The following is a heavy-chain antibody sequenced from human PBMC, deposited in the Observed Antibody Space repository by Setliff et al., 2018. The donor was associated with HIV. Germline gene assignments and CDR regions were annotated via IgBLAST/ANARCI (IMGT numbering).Heavy chain of an antibody. J-gene: IGHJ4*02. CDR1: GYSISSGYY. Sequence: SETLSLTCAVSGYSISSGYYWGWIRQPPGKGLEWIGSIYHSGSTYYNPSLKSRVTISVDTSKNQFSLKLSSVTAADTAVYYCARGRYSGSYGYWGQGTLVTV. CDR2: IYHSGST. D-gene: IGHD1-26*01. V-gene: IGHV4-38-2*01. CDR3: ARGRYSGSYGY.